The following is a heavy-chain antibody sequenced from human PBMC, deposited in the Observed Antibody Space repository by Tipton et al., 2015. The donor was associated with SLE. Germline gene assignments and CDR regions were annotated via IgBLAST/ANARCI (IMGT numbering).Heavy chain of an antibody. CDR2: INEDGSIT. V-gene: IGHV3-74*01. D-gene: IGHD6-19*01. CDR3: VRVQLLADDVFNL. Sequence: SLRLSCAASGFTFSSYWMHWVRQAPGKGLVWVSRINEDGSITSYEDSVKGRFTISRDNAKNTLSVQMNSLRVEDTAVYYCVRVQLLADDVFNLWGQGTMVTVSS. CDR1: GFTFSSYW. J-gene: IGHJ3*01.